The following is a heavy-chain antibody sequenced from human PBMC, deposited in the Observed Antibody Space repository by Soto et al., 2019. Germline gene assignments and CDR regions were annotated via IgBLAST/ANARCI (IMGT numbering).Heavy chain of an antibody. CDR1: GSSVSRYY. V-gene: IGHV4-59*02. CDR2: IPYTENT. CDR3: ARGGWSLDC. J-gene: IGHJ4*02. D-gene: IGHD2-15*01. Sequence: SETLSLTCTVSGSSVSRYYWGWIRQPPGKGLEWIGFIPYTENTNYNPSLKSRVTMSLDTSRNQFSLKLTSVTAADTAVYYCARGGWSLDCWGQGTLVTVSS.